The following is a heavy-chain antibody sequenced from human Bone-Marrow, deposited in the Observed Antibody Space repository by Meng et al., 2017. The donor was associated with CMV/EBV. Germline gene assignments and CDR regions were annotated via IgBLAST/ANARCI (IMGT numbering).Heavy chain of an antibody. CDR2: INPNSGGT. D-gene: IGHD6-6*01. Sequence: GESLKISCKGSGYSFTSYWIGWVRQAPGQGLEWMGWINPNSGGTNYAQKFQGRVTMTRDTSISTAYMELSRLRSDDTAVYYCARESLAARPQYYFDYWGQGTLVTVSS. CDR1: GYSFTSYW. CDR3: ARESLAARPQYYFDY. V-gene: IGHV1-2*02. J-gene: IGHJ4*02.